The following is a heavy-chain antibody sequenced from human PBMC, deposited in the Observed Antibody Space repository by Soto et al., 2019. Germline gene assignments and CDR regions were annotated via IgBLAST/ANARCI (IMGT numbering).Heavy chain of an antibody. CDR2: INPFDGSR. Sequence: QVELVQSGAEVKKPGASVKVSCKASGYIFTSSYLHWVRQAPGQGLEWMGWINPFDGSRMFAQSFQGRVTFTRDTSTSTVYMELSGLRSDDTAVYYCSRVDPGETSPFDHWGQGTLVTVSS. V-gene: IGHV1-46*03. CDR3: SRVDPGETSPFDH. CDR1: GYIFTSSY. D-gene: IGHD3-10*01. J-gene: IGHJ4*02.